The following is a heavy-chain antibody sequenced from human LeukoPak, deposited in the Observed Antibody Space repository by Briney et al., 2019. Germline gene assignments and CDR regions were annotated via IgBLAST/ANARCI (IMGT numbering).Heavy chain of an antibody. CDR2: VSGSGEST. D-gene: IGHD5-18*01. Sequence: PGGSLRLSCAASGFPVSSHAMNWVRQAPGRGLEWVSGVSGSGESTYYADSVKGRFTISSDNSKQTLYLQMNSLGAEDTAVYYCAKGFTSTALFDYWGQGTLVTVSS. V-gene: IGHV3-23*01. CDR3: AKGFTSTALFDY. CDR1: GFPVSSHA. J-gene: IGHJ4*02.